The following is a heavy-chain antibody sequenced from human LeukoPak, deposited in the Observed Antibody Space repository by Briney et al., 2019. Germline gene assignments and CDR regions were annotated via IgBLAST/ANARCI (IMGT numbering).Heavy chain of an antibody. V-gene: IGHV4-34*01. CDR2: VNHSGGT. CDR3: ARVLNIVVGPGSNFWFRP. Sequence: SETLSLTCAVYGGSFSGYYWSWIRQPPGKGLEWIGDVNHSGGTNYNPSLKSRVTISVDTSKNQFSLKLSSVTAADTAVYHCARVLNIVVGPGSNFWFRPWGQGTPVTVSS. CDR1: GGSFSGYY. J-gene: IGHJ5*02. D-gene: IGHD2-2*01.